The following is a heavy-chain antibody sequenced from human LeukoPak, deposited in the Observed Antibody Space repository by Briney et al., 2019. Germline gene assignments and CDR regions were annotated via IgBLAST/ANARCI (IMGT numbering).Heavy chain of an antibody. CDR1: GGSISSYH. D-gene: IGHD5-24*01. CDR2: IYYSGST. CDR3: AKNKDGYNYNFDY. Sequence: PSETLSLTCTLSGGSISSYHWSWIRQPPGKGLEWIGYIYYSGSTNYNPSLKSRVTILADTSKNQFSLKLSSVTAADTAVYYCAKNKDGYNYNFDYWGQGTLVTVSS. J-gene: IGHJ4*02. V-gene: IGHV4-59*01.